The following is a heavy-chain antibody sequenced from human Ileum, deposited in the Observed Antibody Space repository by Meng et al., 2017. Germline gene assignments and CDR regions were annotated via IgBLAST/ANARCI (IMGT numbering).Heavy chain of an antibody. CDR2: INPNSGGT. CDR3: AGVKPSGNDLHYFDY. V-gene: IGHV1-2*02. J-gene: IGHJ4*02. CDR1: GYTFTGYY. D-gene: IGHD5-12*01. Sequence: ASAKVSCKASGYTFTGYYIHWVRQAPGQGLEWMGWINPNSGGTNYAQKSQGRVTMTRDTSISTAYMELSRLRSDDTAVYYCAGVKPSGNDLHYFDYWGRGTLVTVSS.